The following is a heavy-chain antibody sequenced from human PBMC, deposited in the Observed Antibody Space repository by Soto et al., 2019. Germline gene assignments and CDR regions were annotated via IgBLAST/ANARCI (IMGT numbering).Heavy chain of an antibody. Sequence: SETMSLTCTVSDGSLSNYDWSWIRHPPGKGLEWIGYIHNSGSTNYNPSLKSRVSISADTSKNQFSLKVTSMTPADTAVYYCARWEQWLALDYWGLGILVTVSS. J-gene: IGHJ4*02. CDR2: IHNSGST. CDR3: ARWEQWLALDY. CDR1: DGSLSNYD. D-gene: IGHD6-19*01. V-gene: IGHV4-59*01.